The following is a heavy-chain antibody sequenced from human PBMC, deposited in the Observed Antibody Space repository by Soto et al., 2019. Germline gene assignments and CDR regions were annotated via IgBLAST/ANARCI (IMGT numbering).Heavy chain of an antibody. J-gene: IGHJ4*02. CDR3: ARVSDPGIAAAGTGYFDY. V-gene: IGHV1-18*01. D-gene: IGHD6-13*01. CDR2: ISAYNGNT. CDR1: GYTFTSYG. Sequence: QVQLVQSGAEVKKPGASVKVSCKASGYTFTSYGISWVRQAPGQGLEWMGWISAYNGNTNYAQKLQGRVTMTTDTSTSTAYMELRSLRADDTAVYYCARVSDPGIAAAGTGYFDYWGQGTLVTVSS.